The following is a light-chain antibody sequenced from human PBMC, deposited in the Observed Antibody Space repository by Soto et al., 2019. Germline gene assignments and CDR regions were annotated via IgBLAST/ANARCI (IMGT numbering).Light chain of an antibody. CDR3: LQPLQMPWT. V-gene: IGKV2-28*01. Sequence: DVVLTQSPLSLPVTPGEPASVSCRSSQSLLHSNGNNYLVWYLQKPGRSPQLLIYLGSNRAPGVPARVSGSGSGTDFTLKISRVEAEDVGVYYCLQPLQMPWTSGQGTKVEIK. J-gene: IGKJ1*01. CDR2: LGS. CDR1: QSLLHSNGNNY.